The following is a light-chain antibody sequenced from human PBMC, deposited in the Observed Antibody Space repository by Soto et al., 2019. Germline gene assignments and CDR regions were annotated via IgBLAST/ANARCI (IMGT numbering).Light chain of an antibody. V-gene: IGLV2-14*01. CDR3: SSYTSSDTLYVL. CDR1: SNDIGGYNY. J-gene: IGLJ3*02. CDR2: EVT. Sequence: QSVLTQPASVSGSPGQSITIPCTGSSNDIGGYNYVSWYQQHPGKAPKLIVYEVTIRPSGVSNRFSGSKSGNTASLTISGLQVEDEADYYCSSYTSSDTLYVLFGGGTKVTVL.